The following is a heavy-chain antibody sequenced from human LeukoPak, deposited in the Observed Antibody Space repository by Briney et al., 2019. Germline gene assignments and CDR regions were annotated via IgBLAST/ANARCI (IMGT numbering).Heavy chain of an antibody. CDR1: GFTFDDYG. CDR2: INWNGGST. J-gene: IGHJ4*02. D-gene: IGHD2-15*01. V-gene: IGHV3-20*04. CDR3: AKAARGVGCDDY. Sequence: GSLRLSCAASGFTFDDYGMSWVRQAPGKGLEWVSGINWNGGSTGYADSVKGRFTISRDNAKNSLYLQMNSLRAEDTAVYYCAKAARGVGCDDYWGQGTLVTVSS.